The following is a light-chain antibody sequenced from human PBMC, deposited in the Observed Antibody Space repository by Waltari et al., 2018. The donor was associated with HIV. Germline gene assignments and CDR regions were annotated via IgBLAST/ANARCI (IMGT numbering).Light chain of an antibody. CDR1: KLGDKY. V-gene: IGLV3-1*01. CDR2: QDS. J-gene: IGLJ3*02. CDR3: QAWDSNTWV. Sequence: SYELTQPPSVSVSPGQTASITCSGDKLGDKYACWYHQKPGQSHVWGIYQDSKRPSGILERFSGSNSGNTATLTISGTQAMDEADYYCQAWDSNTWVFGGGTKLTVL.